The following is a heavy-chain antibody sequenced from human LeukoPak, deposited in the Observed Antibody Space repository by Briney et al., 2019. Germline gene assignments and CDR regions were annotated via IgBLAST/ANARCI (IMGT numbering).Heavy chain of an antibody. CDR2: IYTSGST. D-gene: IGHD3-3*01. CDR1: GGSISSGSYY. V-gene: IGHV4-61*02. J-gene: IGHJ4*02. Sequence: SQTLSLTCTVSGGSISSGSYYWSWIRQPAGKGLEWIRRIYTSGSTNYNPSLKSRVTISVDTSKNQFSLKLSSVTAADTAVYYCARGRFLEWLSILDYFDYWGQGTLVTVSS. CDR3: ARGRFLEWLSILDYFDY.